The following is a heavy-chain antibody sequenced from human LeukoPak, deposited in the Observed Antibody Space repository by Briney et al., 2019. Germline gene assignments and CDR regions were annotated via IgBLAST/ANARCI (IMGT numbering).Heavy chain of an antibody. CDR2: MNPNSGNT. CDR3: ARGRYCSGGSCYYLTEYFQH. CDR1: GYTFTSYD. Sequence: GASVKVSCKASGYTFTSYDINWVRQAAGQGREGMGWMNPNSGNTGYAQKFQGRVTMTRNTSISTAYMELSSLRSEDTAVYYCARGRYCSGGSCYYLTEYFQHWGQGTLVTVSS. V-gene: IGHV1-8*01. J-gene: IGHJ1*01. D-gene: IGHD2-15*01.